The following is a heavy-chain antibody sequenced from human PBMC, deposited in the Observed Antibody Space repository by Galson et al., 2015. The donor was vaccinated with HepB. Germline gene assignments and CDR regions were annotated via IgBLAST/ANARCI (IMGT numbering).Heavy chain of an antibody. J-gene: IGHJ3*02. CDR3: AREVPQLYSGGGGAFDI. V-gene: IGHV5-51*01. CDR2: IYPGDSDT. D-gene: IGHD2-8*01. CDR1: GYSFTNYW. Sequence: QSGAEVKKPGESLKISCKGSGYSFTNYWIGWVRQMPGKGLEWMGIIYPGDSDTRYSPSFQGQVTISADKSISTAYLQWSSLKASDTAMYYCAREVPQLYSGGGGAFDIWGQGTMVTVSS.